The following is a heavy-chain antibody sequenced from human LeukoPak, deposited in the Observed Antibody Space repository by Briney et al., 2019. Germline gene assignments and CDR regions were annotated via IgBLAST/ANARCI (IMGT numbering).Heavy chain of an antibody. D-gene: IGHD7-27*01. V-gene: IGHV1-18*01. CDR3: AKGYSINWAAYFQH. CDR1: GYTFTSYG. Sequence: ASVKVSCKASGYTFTSYGISWVRQAPGQGLEWMGWISAYNGNTNYAQKLQGRVTMTTDTSTSTAYMELRSLRSDDTAVYYCAKGYSINWAAYFQHWGQGTLVTVSS. J-gene: IGHJ1*01. CDR2: ISAYNGNT.